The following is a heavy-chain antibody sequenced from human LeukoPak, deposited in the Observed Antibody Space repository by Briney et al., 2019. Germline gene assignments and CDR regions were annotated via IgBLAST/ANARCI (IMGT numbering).Heavy chain of an antibody. CDR2: IYYSGST. Sequence: PSETLSLTCTVSGGSISSYYWSWIRQPPGKGLEWIGYIYYSGSTNYNPSLKSRVTISVDTSKNQFSLKLSSVTAADTAVYYCAREKPSGSYIDYWGQGTLVTVSS. CDR3: AREKPSGSYIDY. CDR1: GGSISSYY. V-gene: IGHV4-59*01. J-gene: IGHJ4*02. D-gene: IGHD1-26*01.